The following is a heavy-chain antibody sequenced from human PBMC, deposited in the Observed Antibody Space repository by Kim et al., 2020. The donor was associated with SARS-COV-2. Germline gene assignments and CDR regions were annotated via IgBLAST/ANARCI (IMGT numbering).Heavy chain of an antibody. V-gene: IGHV4-39*01. J-gene: IGHJ4*02. CDR1: GGSISSSSYY. Sequence: SETLSLTCTVSGGSISSSSYYWGWIRQPPGKGLEWIGSIYYSGSTYYNPSLKSRVTISVDTSKNQFSLKLSSVTAADTAVYYCATPGYYDSSGYYYEKNQLDYWGQGTLVTVSS. CDR2: IYYSGST. D-gene: IGHD3-22*01. CDR3: ATPGYYDSSGYYYEKNQLDY.